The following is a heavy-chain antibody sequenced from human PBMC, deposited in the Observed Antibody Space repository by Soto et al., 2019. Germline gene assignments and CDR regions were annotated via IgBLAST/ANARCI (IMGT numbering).Heavy chain of an antibody. CDR2: IYYSGST. CDR3: ARTKYSYSSSSRGNWFDP. V-gene: IGHV4-39*01. CDR1: GGSISSSSYY. D-gene: IGHD6-6*01. Sequence: SETLSLTCTVSGGSISSSSYYWGWIGQPSGKGLEWIGSIYYSGSTYYNPSLKSRVTISVDTSKNQFSLKLSSVTAADTAVYYCARTKYSYSSSSRGNWFDPWGQGTLVTVSS. J-gene: IGHJ5*02.